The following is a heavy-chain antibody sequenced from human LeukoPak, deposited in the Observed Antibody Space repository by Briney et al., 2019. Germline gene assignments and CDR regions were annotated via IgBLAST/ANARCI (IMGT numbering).Heavy chain of an antibody. CDR1: GLTFTSHP. D-gene: IGHD6-19*01. Sequence: GGSLRLFCGASGLTFTSHPMGWVRRATGKAREWVSVIGGSRRSTYYADSGKGRFTIYRDNSKNTLYLKMNSLRAEDTAVYYCAKEGRIALAAYDYWGQGSLVTVSS. CDR2: IGGSRRST. CDR3: AKEGRIALAAYDY. J-gene: IGHJ4*02. V-gene: IGHV3-23*01.